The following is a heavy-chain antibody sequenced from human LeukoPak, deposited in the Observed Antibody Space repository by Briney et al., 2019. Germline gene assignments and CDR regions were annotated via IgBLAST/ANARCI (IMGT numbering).Heavy chain of an antibody. Sequence: GGSQRLSCAASGFTVSSNYMSWVRQAPGKGLEWVSVIYSGGSTYYADSVKGRFTVSRDNSKNTLYLQMNSLRAEDTAVYYCARDSLRSHGMDVWGKGTTVAVSS. CDR1: GFTVSSNY. CDR2: IYSGGST. CDR3: ARDSLRSHGMDV. J-gene: IGHJ6*04. D-gene: IGHD1-26*01. V-gene: IGHV3-53*01.